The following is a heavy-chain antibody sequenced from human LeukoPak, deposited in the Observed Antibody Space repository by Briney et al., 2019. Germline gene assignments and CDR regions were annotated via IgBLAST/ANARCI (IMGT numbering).Heavy chain of an antibody. CDR2: INHSGST. D-gene: IGHD3-22*01. CDR3: AKVDPITMIVVAPADY. V-gene: IGHV4-34*01. CDR1: GGSFSGYY. J-gene: IGHJ4*02. Sequence: PSETLSLTCAVYGGSFSGYYWSWIRQPPGKGLEWIGEINHSGSTNYNPSLKSRVTISVDTSKNQFSLKLSSVTAADTAVYYCAKVDPITMIVVAPADYWGQGTLVTVSS.